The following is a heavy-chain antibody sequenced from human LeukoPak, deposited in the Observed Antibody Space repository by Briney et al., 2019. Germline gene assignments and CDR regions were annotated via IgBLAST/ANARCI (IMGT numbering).Heavy chain of an antibody. V-gene: IGHV3-23*01. CDR1: GFTFSSYA. J-gene: IGHJ4*02. CDR3: AKPPEYYDFWSGYYFDY. CDR2: ISGSGGST. D-gene: IGHD3-3*01. Sequence: GGPLRLSCAASGFTFSSYAMSWVRQAPGKGLEWVSAISGSGGSTYYADSVKGRFTISRDNSKNTLYLQMNSLRAEDTAVYYCAKPPEYYDFWSGYYFDYWGQGTLVTVSS.